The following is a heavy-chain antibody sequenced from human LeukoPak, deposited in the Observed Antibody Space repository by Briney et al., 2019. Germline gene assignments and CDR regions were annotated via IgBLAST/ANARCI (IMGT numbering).Heavy chain of an antibody. CDR3: ARGGAGYYDSSGQP. Sequence: ASVKVSCKASGYPFPSYDINWVRPATGQGLEWMGWMNPNSGNTGYAQKFQGRVTMTRNTSISTAYMELSSLRSEDTAVYYCARGGAGYYDSSGQPWGQGTLVTVSS. CDR2: MNPNSGNT. J-gene: IGHJ4*02. D-gene: IGHD3-22*01. CDR1: GYPFPSYD. V-gene: IGHV1-8*01.